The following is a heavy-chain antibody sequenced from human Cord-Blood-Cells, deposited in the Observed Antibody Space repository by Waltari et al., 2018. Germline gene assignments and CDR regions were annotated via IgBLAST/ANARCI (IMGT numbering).Heavy chain of an antibody. CDR3: AGGLTEQIAAAVYYYGMDV. D-gene: IGHD6-13*01. CDR1: GGTFSSYA. J-gene: IGHJ6*02. V-gene: IGHV1-69*01. Sequence: QVQLVQSGAEVKKPGSSVKVSCKASGGTFSSYAISWVRQAPGQGLEWMGGIIPVFGTANYAQKFQGRVTITADESTSTAYMELSSLRSEDTAVYYCAGGLTEQIAAAVYYYGMDVWGQGTTVTVSS. CDR2: IIPVFGTA.